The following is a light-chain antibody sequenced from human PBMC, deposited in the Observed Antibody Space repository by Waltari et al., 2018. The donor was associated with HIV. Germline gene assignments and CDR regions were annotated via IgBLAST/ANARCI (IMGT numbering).Light chain of an antibody. V-gene: IGLV1-47*01. J-gene: IGLJ2*01. CDR2: AND. Sequence: QSVLSQPPSASGTPGQRVTISCSGSSSNIGNDVVYWYQQLPGATPKLLIYANDDRPSGVPDRFSGSKSGNSASLAISGLRSEDEGEYYCAVWDANVSGWEFGGGTKLTVL. CDR3: AVWDANVSGWE. CDR1: SSNIGNDV.